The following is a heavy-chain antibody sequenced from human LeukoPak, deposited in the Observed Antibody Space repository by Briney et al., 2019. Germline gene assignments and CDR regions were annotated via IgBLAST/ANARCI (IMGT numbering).Heavy chain of an antibody. V-gene: IGHV4-38-2*02. D-gene: IGHD6-19*01. CDR1: GYSISSGYD. Sequence: SETLSLTCTVSGYSISSGYDWGWIRQPPGKWLEWIGSIYHSGSTYYNPSLKGRVTISVDTSKNQFSLKLSSVTAADTAVYYCARVVQQWLFDYWGQGTLVTVSS. J-gene: IGHJ4*02. CDR2: IYHSGST. CDR3: ARVVQQWLFDY.